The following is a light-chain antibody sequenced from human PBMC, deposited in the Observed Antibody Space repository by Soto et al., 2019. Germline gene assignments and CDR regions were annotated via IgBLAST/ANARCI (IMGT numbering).Light chain of an antibody. J-gene: IGKJ4*01. CDR2: GAS. V-gene: IGKV3-15*01. CDR3: QQYNDWLT. CDR1: QSVSSN. Sequence: EIVMTQSPDTLSVSPGERATLSCRASQSVSSNLAWYQQKPGQAPRLLIYGASTRATGIPARLSGSGSGTEFALTISSLQSEDFAVYYCQQYNDWLTFGGGTKVDIK.